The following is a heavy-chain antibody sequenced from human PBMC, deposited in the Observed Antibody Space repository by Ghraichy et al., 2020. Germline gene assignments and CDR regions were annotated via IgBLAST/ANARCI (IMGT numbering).Heavy chain of an antibody. J-gene: IGHJ3*02. Sequence: GGSLRLSCAASGFTFSSYWMTWVRQAPGKGLEWVANINQDITEKYYVDSVKGRFTISRDNAKNSLYLEMESLRADDAAVYYCARERGYCSDGSCYRGAFDIWGQGTMVTVSS. CDR1: GFTFSSYW. V-gene: IGHV3-7*03. D-gene: IGHD2-15*01. CDR2: INQDITEK. CDR3: ARERGYCSDGSCYRGAFDI.